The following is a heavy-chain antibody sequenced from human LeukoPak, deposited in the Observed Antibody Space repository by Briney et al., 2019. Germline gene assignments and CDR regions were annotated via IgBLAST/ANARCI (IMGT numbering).Heavy chain of an antibody. V-gene: IGHV4-34*01. D-gene: IGHD3-22*01. CDR1: GGSFSGYY. Sequence: PSETLSLTCAVYGGSFSGYYWSWIRQPPGKGLEWIGEINHSGSTNYNPSLKSRVTTSVDTSKNQFSLKLSSVTAADTAVYYCAREGIYYDSSGYYYYYYGMDVWGQGTTVTVSS. CDR2: INHSGST. CDR3: AREGIYYDSSGYYYYYYGMDV. J-gene: IGHJ6*02.